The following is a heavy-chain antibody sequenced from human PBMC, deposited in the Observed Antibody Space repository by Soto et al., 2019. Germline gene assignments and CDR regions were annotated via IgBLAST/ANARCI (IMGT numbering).Heavy chain of an antibody. CDR2: MSHSGPT. V-gene: IGHV4-4*02. J-gene: IGHJ4*01. CDR3: ARGVLH. Sequence: LSLTCAVSGGSVTTNYWWGWVRQSPVTGLEWIGDMSHSGPTNYSPSLKSRVTLSVDTPKNQFSLIVNSVTAADTAVYYCARGVLHWGQGTLVTVSS. CDR1: GGSVTTNYW.